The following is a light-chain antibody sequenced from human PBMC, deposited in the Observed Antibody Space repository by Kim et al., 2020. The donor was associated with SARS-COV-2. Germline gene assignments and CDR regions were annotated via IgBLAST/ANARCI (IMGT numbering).Light chain of an antibody. CDR2: DVS. V-gene: IGLV2-14*01. CDR1: SSDVGGYNY. CDR3: SSYGSTTTFV. Sequence: QSALTQPASVSGSPGQSITISCTGTSSDVGGYNYVSWYQQYPGKAPKLMIYDVSKRPSGVSNRFSGSKSDNTASLTISGLQAEDEADYYCSSYGSTTTFVFGTGTKVTV. J-gene: IGLJ1*01.